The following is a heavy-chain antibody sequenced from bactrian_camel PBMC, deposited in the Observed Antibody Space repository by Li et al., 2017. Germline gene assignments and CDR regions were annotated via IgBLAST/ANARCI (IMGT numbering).Heavy chain of an antibody. CDR1: GYTESRYC. V-gene: IGHV3S9*01. D-gene: IGHD1*01. Sequence: HVQLVESGGGSVQAGGSLRLSCVVSGYTESRYCIGWFRGREPVAVIDSDGNTTHADFVQGRFTISEDKAKNTVYLQMNSLKRDDSATYYCAAQRRGLSLFCGIAATFRDEYNYRGQGTQVTVS. CDR3: AAQRRGLSLFCGIAATFRDEYNY. CDR2: IDSDGNT. J-gene: IGHJ4*01.